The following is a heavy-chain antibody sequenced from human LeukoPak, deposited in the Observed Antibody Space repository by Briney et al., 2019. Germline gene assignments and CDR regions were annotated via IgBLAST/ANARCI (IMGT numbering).Heavy chain of an antibody. CDR2: IYTSGST. V-gene: IGHV4-59*10. CDR1: GGSFSGYY. D-gene: IGHD6-19*01. J-gene: IGHJ6*03. CDR3: ARGIAVAGYYYYYYMDV. Sequence: SETLSLTCAVYGGSFSGYYWSWIRQPAGKGLEWIGRIYTSGSTNYNPSLKSRVTMSVDTSKNQFSLKLSSVTAADTAVYYCARGIAVAGYYYYYYMDVWGKGTTVTISS.